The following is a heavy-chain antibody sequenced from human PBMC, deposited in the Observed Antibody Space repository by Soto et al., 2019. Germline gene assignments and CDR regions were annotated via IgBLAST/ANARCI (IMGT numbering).Heavy chain of an antibody. CDR2: ISYDGSNK. V-gene: IGHV3-30-3*01. Sequence: QVQLVESGGGVVQPGRSLRLSCAASGFTFSSYAMHWVRQAPGKGLEWVAVISYDGSNKYYADSVKGRFTISRDNSKNTLYLQMNSLRAEDTAVYYCARARKAIVEVVAATPDDYWGQGTLVTVSS. CDR1: GFTFSSYA. J-gene: IGHJ4*02. CDR3: ARARKAIVEVVAATPDDY. D-gene: IGHD2-15*01.